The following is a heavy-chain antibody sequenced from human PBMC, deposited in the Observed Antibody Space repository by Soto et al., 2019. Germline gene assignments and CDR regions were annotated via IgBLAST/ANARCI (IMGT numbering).Heavy chain of an antibody. D-gene: IGHD3-3*01. CDR2: INHSGST. Sequence: SEILSLTCAVYGGSFSGYYWSWIRQPPGKGLEWIGEINHSGSTNYNPSLKSRVTISVDTSKNQFSLKLSSVTAADTAVYYCARTNFGTKPLDYWGQGTRVTVSS. CDR3: ARTNFGTKPLDY. CDR1: GGSFSGYY. V-gene: IGHV4-34*01. J-gene: IGHJ4*02.